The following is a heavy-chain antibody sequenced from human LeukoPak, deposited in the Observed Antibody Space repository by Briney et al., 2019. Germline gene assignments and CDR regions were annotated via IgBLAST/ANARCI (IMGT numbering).Heavy chain of an antibody. V-gene: IGHV3-43*01. D-gene: IGHD5-18*01. CDR1: GFTFDDYT. Sequence: GRSLRLSCAASGFTFDDYTMHWVRQAPGKGLEWVSLISWDGGSTYYADSVKGRFTISRDNSKNSLYLQMNSLRTEDTALYYCAKDMMGGYSYGVRRAFDIWGQGTMVTVSS. CDR3: AKDMMGGYSYGVRRAFDI. J-gene: IGHJ3*02. CDR2: ISWDGGST.